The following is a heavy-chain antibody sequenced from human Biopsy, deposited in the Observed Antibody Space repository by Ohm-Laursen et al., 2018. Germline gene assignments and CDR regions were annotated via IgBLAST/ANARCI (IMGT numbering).Heavy chain of an antibody. CDR2: FAPENGKT. CDR3: ATDINVWNVNY. D-gene: IGHD1-1*01. Sequence: SVKVSCKVSGYAVTEFSMHWVRQAPGKGLEWMVGFAPENGKTIYAQKFQGRVTMTEDTSTDTAYMELSSLRSEDTAVYYCATDINVWNVNYWGQGTQVTVSS. J-gene: IGHJ4*02. CDR1: GYAVTEFS. V-gene: IGHV1-24*01.